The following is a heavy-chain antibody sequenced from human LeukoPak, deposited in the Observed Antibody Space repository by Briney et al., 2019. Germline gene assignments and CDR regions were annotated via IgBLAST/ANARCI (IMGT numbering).Heavy chain of an antibody. CDR2: MNPSSGNT. CDR1: GYTFTSYD. V-gene: IGHV1-8*01. J-gene: IGHJ6*02. CDR3: ARVAYYYDSAGLYLNNFYGMDL. Sequence: ASVKVSCKGSGYTFTSYDINWVRQATGQELEWLVWMNPSSGNTGYAQKFQGRVTMTRDTSISTAYMELSSLRSEDTAVYYCARVAYYYDSAGLYLNNFYGMDLWGQGTTVTVSS. D-gene: IGHD3-22*01.